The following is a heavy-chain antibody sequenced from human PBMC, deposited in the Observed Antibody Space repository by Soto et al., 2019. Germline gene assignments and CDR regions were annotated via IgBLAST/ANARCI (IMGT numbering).Heavy chain of an antibody. Sequence: SGGSLRLSCAASGFSFSTYWMSWVRQAPGKGLEWLANIKKDGTEKYYVDSVRGRFTISRDNAKNSLYLQMNSLRAEDTAVYYCASGSVDYDYVWGNYRPFDIWGQGTMVTVSS. V-gene: IGHV3-7*01. CDR1: GFSFSTYW. CDR3: ASGSVDYDYVWGNYRPFDI. D-gene: IGHD3-16*02. J-gene: IGHJ3*02. CDR2: IKKDGTEK.